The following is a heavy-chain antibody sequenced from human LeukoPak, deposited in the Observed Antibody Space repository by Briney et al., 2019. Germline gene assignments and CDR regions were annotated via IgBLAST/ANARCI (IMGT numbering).Heavy chain of an antibody. J-gene: IGHJ5*02. CDR2: IYSSGHT. D-gene: IGHD6-13*01. V-gene: IGHV4-39*07. CDR1: GGSISSSSYY. CDR3: ARDRATLIKGIVAPGTSFDP. Sequence: SETLSLTCTVSGGSISSSSYYWGWIRQPPGKGLEWIGSIYSSGHTFYNPSLMSRVTISVDTSRNHFSLKLSSVTAADTAIYYCARDRATLIKGIVAPGTSFDPRGQGTLVTVSS.